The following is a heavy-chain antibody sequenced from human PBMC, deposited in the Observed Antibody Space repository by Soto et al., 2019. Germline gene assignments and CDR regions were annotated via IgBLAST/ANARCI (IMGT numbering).Heavy chain of an antibody. J-gene: IGHJ4*02. V-gene: IGHV3-23*01. Sequence: PGGSLRLSCVASGFVFSDYAMSWVRQAPGKGLEWVSAISADGSTTYYANSVKGRFTVSRVNSKNTLYLEMNTLRAEDTAIYYCASVPIWCGSSSCYTEGFDSWGQGTLVTVSS. CDR2: ISADGSTT. CDR3: ASVPIWCGSSSCYTEGFDS. D-gene: IGHD2-2*01. CDR1: GFVFSDYA.